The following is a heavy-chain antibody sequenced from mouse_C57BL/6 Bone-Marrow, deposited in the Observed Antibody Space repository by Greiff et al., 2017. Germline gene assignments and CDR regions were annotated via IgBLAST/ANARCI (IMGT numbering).Heavy chain of an antibody. J-gene: IGHJ2*01. Sequence: VQLQQSGPELVKPGASVKISCKASGYSFTGYYMNWVKQSPEKSLEWIGEITPSTGGTTYNQKFKAKDTLTVDKSSSTAYLQLESLTSEDSAVYYCARGDYDGYFDYWGKGTTLTVSS. CDR3: ARGDYDGYFDY. V-gene: IGHV1-42*01. CDR2: ITPSTGGT. CDR1: GYSFTGYY. D-gene: IGHD2-4*01.